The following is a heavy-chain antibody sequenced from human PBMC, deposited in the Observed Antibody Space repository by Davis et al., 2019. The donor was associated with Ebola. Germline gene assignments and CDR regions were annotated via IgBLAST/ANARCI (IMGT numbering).Heavy chain of an antibody. CDR2: ISSSSLTT. J-gene: IGHJ4*02. CDR3: AKQRGVGAIDYDY. D-gene: IGHD1-26*01. CDR1: GFTFSSYS. V-gene: IGHV3-48*01. Sequence: GGSLRLSCAASGFTFSSYSMNWVRQAPGKGLEWLSYISSSSLTTYSADSVKGRFTTFRDNPKNTLYLQMNSLRADDTAVYYCAKQRGVGAIDYDYWGRGTVVTVSS.